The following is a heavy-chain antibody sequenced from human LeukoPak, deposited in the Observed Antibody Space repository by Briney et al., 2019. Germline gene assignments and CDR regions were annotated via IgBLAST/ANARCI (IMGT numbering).Heavy chain of an antibody. CDR3: ARRPYCSSTSCYLAYFDY. CDR1: GFTFSDYY. Sequence: GGSLRLSRAASGFTFSDYYMSWIRQAPGKGLEWVSYISSSGSTIYYADSVKGRFTISRDNAKNSLYLQMNSLRAEDTAVYYCARRPYCSSTSCYLAYFDYWGQGTLVTVSS. CDR2: ISSSGSTI. J-gene: IGHJ4*02. D-gene: IGHD2-2*01. V-gene: IGHV3-11*01.